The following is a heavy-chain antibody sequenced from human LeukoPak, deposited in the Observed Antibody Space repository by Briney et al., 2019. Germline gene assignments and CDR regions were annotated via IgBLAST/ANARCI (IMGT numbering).Heavy chain of an antibody. V-gene: IGHV3-15*01. J-gene: IGHJ4*02. Sequence: GGSLRLSCAASGFTFSNAWMSWVRQAPGKGLEWVGRIKSETDGGTTDYAAPVKGRFTISRDDSKNMLYLQMNSLKTEDTAVYYCTTAGYSRYAGGQGTLVTVSS. CDR3: TTAGYSRYA. CDR1: GFTFSNAW. D-gene: IGHD6-13*01. CDR2: IKSETDGGTT.